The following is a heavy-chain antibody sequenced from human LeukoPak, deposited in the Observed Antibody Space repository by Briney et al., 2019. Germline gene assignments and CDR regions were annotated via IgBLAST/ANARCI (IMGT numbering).Heavy chain of an antibody. D-gene: IGHD1-26*01. J-gene: IGHJ4*02. CDR3: AVEGGSYDADY. CDR2: IIPIFGTA. CDR1: GGTFSSYA. Sequence: ASVNVSCKASGGTFSSYAISWVRQAPGQGLEWMGGIIPIFGTANYAQKFQGRVTITTDESTSTAYMELSSLRSEDPAVYYCAVEGGSYDADYWGQGTLVTVSS. V-gene: IGHV1-69*05.